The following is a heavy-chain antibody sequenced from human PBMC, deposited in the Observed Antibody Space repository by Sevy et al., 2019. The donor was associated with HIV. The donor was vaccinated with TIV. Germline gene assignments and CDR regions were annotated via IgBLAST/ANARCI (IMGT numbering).Heavy chain of an antibody. CDR2: IIPIFGTA. CDR1: GGTFSSYA. Sequence: ASVKVSCKASGGTFSSYAISWVRQAPGQGLEWMGGIIPIFGTANYAQKFQGRVTITADESTSTAYMGLSSLRSEDTAVYYCARSDIVVVVAATEGGAFDIWGQGTMVTVSS. J-gene: IGHJ3*02. CDR3: ARSDIVVVVAATEGGAFDI. D-gene: IGHD2-15*01. V-gene: IGHV1-69*13.